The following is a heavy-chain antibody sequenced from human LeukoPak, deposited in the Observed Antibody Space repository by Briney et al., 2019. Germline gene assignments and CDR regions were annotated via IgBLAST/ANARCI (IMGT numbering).Heavy chain of an antibody. CDR2: IHETGGTT. D-gene: IGHD1-14*01. CDR1: GFTLRIYA. CDR3: AKDGGRRYLDY. V-gene: IGHV3-23*01. J-gene: IGHJ4*02. Sequence: GVSLSLSCAASGFTLRIYAMSWLRQSPEKGLEWVSGIHETGGTTYYADSVKGRFTISRDNSGNTLSLYMNSLRAEDTAVYYCAKDGGRRYLDYWGQGTPVTVSS.